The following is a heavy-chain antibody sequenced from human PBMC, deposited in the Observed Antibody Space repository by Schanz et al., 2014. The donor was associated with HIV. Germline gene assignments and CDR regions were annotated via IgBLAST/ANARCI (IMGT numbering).Heavy chain of an antibody. J-gene: IGHJ6*02. CDR3: ARGEAITSYYHYYGMDV. CDR2: IWYDGGNK. CDR1: GFTFSSYG. Sequence: QVQLVESGGGVVQPGRSLRLSCAASGFTFSSYGMHWVRQAPGKGLEWVALIWYDGGNKYYADSVEGRFTISRDNSKKTLYLQMNSLRAEDTAVYYCARGEAITSYYHYYGMDVWGQGTTVTVSS. D-gene: IGHD1-20*01. V-gene: IGHV3-33*01.